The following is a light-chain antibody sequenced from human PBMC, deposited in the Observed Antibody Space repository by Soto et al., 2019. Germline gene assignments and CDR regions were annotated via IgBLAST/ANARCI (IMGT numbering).Light chain of an antibody. J-gene: IGLJ7*01. CDR2: DVS. V-gene: IGLV2-14*01. CDR3: SSYTSSSTLPFV. CDR1: SSDVGGYNY. Sequence: QSALTQPASVSGSPGQSITISCTGTSSDVGGYNYVSWYQQHPGKAPKLMIYDVSNRPLGVSNRFSGSKSGNTASLTISGLQAEDEADYYCSSYTSSSTLPFVFGTGTQLTVL.